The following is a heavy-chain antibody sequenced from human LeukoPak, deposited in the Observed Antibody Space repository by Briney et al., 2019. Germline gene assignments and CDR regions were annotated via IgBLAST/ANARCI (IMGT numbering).Heavy chain of an antibody. CDR3: ARIHCSGGSCYPYYFDY. D-gene: IGHD2-15*01. CDR1: GFSLSTSGVG. J-gene: IGHJ4*02. Sequence: SGPTLVKPTQTLTLTCTFSGFSLSTSGVGVGWIRQPPGKALEWLALIYWDDDKRYSPSLKSRLTITKDTSKNQVVLTMTNMDPVDTATYYCARIHCSGGSCYPYYFDYWGQGTLVTVSS. CDR2: IYWDDDK. V-gene: IGHV2-5*02.